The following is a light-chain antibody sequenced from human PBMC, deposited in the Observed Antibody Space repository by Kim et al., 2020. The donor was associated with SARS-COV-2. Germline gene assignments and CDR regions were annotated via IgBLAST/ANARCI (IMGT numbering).Light chain of an antibody. Sequence: APGEGDTICSRASQSVSSNYFAWYQQKPGQAPRLLLYGASSRATGIPDRCSGSGSETDFTLTINRLEPEDFAVYYCQQYGRSPGTFGGGTKVDIK. CDR2: GAS. CDR3: QQYGRSPGT. J-gene: IGKJ4*01. V-gene: IGKV3-20*01. CDR1: QSVSSNY.